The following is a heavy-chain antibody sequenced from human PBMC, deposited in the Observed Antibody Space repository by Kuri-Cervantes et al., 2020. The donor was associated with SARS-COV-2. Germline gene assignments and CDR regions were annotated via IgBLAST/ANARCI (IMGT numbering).Heavy chain of an antibody. CDR1: GYTFTGYY. J-gene: IGHJ6*03. D-gene: IGHD3-3*01. V-gene: IGHV1-18*04. CDR2: ISAYNGNT. Sequence: ASVKVSCKASGYTFTGYYMHWVRQAPGQGLEWMGWISAYNGNTNYAQKLQGRVTMTTDTSTSTAYMELRSLRSDDTAVYYCARVKYYDFWSGYYSTGDQSPKYYMDVWGKGTTVTVSS. CDR3: ARVKYYDFWSGYYSTGDQSPKYYMDV.